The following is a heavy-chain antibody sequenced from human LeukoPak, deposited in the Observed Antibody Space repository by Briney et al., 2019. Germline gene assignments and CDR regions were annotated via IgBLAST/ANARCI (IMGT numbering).Heavy chain of an antibody. J-gene: IGHJ4*02. Sequence: PSETLSLTCTVSGGSISSYYWSRIRQPPGKGLEWIGYIYYSGSTNYNPSLKSRATISVDTSKNQFSLKLSSVTAADTAVYYCARASSPGAQYYFDYWGQGTLVTVSS. V-gene: IGHV4-59*01. CDR1: GGSISSYY. CDR3: ARASSPGAQYYFDY. CDR2: IYYSGST. D-gene: IGHD1-26*01.